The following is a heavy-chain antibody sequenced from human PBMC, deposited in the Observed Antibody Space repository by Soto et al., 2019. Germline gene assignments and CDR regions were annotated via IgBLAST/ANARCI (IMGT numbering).Heavy chain of an antibody. D-gene: IGHD6-6*01. CDR1: GYTSFNYG. CDR2: ISAYNGNR. Sequence: ASVKVSCKASGYTSFNYGITWVRQAPGQGLEWMGWISAYNGNRNYAQKFQGRVTMTTDTSTSTAYMELRTLRSDDTAVYYCARSPIAATGSLDYWGQGTLVTVSS. CDR3: ARSPIAATGSLDY. J-gene: IGHJ4*02. V-gene: IGHV1-18*01.